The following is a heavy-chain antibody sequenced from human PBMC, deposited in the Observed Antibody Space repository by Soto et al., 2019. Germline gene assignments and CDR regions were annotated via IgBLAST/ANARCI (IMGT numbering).Heavy chain of an antibody. CDR2: INPSSGGT. CDR1: GYPFTGHY. V-gene: IGHV1-2*02. CDR3: ARDFRTYSHGVEF. Sequence: ASVKVSCKASGYPFTGHYIYWVRQAPGQGLEWMGWINPSSGGTEFAEKFQGRVTLTRDTSIRTVFLELTSPTSDDTGVYFCARDFRTYSHGVEFWGQGTAVTVSS. D-gene: IGHD4-4*01. J-gene: IGHJ6*02.